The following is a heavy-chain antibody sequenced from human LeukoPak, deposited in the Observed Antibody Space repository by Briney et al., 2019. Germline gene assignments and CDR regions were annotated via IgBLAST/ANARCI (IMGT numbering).Heavy chain of an antibody. CDR2: IFHSGST. CDR1: GGSISSGNW. Sequence: SETLSLTCTVSGGSISSGNWWSWVRQPPGKGLQWIGEIFHSGSTNYNPSLKSRVTISVDNSKNQFSLKLSSVTAADTAVYYCARHQGSPDYWGQGTLVTVSS. J-gene: IGHJ4*02. V-gene: IGHV4-4*02. CDR3: ARHQGSPDY.